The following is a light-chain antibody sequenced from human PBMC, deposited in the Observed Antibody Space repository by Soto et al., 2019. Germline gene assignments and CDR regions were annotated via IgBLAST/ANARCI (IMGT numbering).Light chain of an antibody. Sequence: QSALTQPRSVSGSPGQSVTISCSGTNSAVGGYNFVSWYQQHPGKAPKLMIYDVSRRPSGVPDRFSGSKSGNVASLTISGLQAEDEADYGCCSYAGSAVFGIGTKLTVL. CDR2: DVS. J-gene: IGLJ1*01. CDR3: CSYAGSAV. CDR1: NSAVGGYNF. V-gene: IGLV2-11*01.